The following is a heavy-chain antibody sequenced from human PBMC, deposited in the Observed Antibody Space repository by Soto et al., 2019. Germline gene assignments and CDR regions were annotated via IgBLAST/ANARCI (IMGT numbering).Heavy chain of an antibody. CDR3: ARDRRHGGSYGMHV. J-gene: IGHJ6*02. Sequence: SQTLSLPCTVSGGSIRSYYWSWIRQPPGKGLEWIGRIYTSGSTNYNPSLKSRVTMSVDTSKNQFSLKLSSVTAADTAVYYCARDRRHGGSYGMHVWGQGTMGTVS. V-gene: IGHV4-4*07. D-gene: IGHD2-15*01. CDR1: GGSIRSYY. CDR2: IYTSGST.